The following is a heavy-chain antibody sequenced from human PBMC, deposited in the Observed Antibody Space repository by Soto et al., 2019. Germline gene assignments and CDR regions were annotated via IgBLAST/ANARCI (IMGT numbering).Heavy chain of an antibody. J-gene: IGHJ6*02. V-gene: IGHV2-70*01. CDR3: ARIKLVRGVIASYYYYGMDV. D-gene: IGHD3-10*01. CDR2: IDWDDDK. CDR1: GFSLSTSGMC. Sequence: SGPTLVKPTPTLTLTCTFSGFSLSTSGMCVSWIRQPPGKALEWLALIDWDDDKYYSTSLKTRLTISKDTSKNQVVLTMTNMDPVDTATYYCARIKLVRGVIASYYYYGMDVWGQGTTVTVSS.